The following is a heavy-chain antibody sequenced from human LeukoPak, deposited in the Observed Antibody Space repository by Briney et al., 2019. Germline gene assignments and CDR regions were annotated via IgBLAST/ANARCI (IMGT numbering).Heavy chain of an antibody. CDR1: GYTFTSYG. D-gene: IGHD3-22*01. J-gene: IGHJ4*02. Sequence: ASVKVSCKASGYTFTSYGISWVRQAPGQGLEWMEWISAYNGNTNYAQKLQGRVTMTTDTSTSTAYMELRSLRSDDTAVYYCARQSYYYDSSGYYEGGNYFDYWGQGTLVTVSS. V-gene: IGHV1-18*01. CDR3: ARQSYYYDSSGYYEGGNYFDY. CDR2: ISAYNGNT.